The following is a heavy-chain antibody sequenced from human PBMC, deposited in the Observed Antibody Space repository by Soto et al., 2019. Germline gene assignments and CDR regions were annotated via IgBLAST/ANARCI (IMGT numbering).Heavy chain of an antibody. J-gene: IGHJ3*02. CDR1: GGSLSGYF. Sequence: SETLSLTCAVYGGSLSGYFWSWVRQPPGKGLEWIGEINHSGSTNYNPSLKSRVTISVDTSKNQFSLKLSSVTAADTAVYYCARTGIIAARRAFDIWGQGTMVTVSS. CDR2: INHSGST. V-gene: IGHV4-34*01. CDR3: ARTGIIAARRAFDI. D-gene: IGHD6-6*01.